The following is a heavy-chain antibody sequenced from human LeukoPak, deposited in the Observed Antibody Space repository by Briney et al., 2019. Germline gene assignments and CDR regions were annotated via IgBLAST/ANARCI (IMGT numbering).Heavy chain of an antibody. CDR3: TRDHGLDV. V-gene: IGHV3-74*01. J-gene: IGHJ6*02. CDR2: INSDGSAT. Sequence: GGSLRLSCAASGFTFSSYWMSWVRQAAGKGLMWVSQINSDGSATSCADPVKGRCTISRDNAKNMLYLEMSSLRVEDTAVYFCTRDHGLDVWGQGTTVTVSS. CDR1: GFTFSSYW.